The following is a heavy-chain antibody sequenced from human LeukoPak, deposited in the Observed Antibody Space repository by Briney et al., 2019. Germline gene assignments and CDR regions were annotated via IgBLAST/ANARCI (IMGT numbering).Heavy chain of an antibody. CDR1: GGSFTAYY. Sequence: SETLSLTCGVYGGSFTAYYWSWIRQPPGKGLEGIGEVYYLGTTNYNPSLKSRVIISVDTSKSQFSLNLTSVTAADTAVYYCARLRGRLRPTDAFDIWGQGTMVIVSS. V-gene: IGHV4-34*01. J-gene: IGHJ3*02. D-gene: IGHD3-10*01. CDR3: ARLRGRLRPTDAFDI. CDR2: VYYLGTT.